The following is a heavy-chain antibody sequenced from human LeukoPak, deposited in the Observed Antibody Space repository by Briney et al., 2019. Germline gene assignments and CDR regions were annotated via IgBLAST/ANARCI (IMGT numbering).Heavy chain of an antibody. J-gene: IGHJ4*02. CDR3: ARQTGSGLFILP. CDR1: GGSFSSSYSY. D-gene: IGHD3/OR15-3a*01. Sequence: SETLSLTCTVSGGSFSSSYSYWGWIRQPPGMGMERIGSIYYTGNTYYNASLKSQVSISIDTSKNQFSLKLTSVTAADTAVYYCARQTGSGLFILPGGQGTLVTVSS. CDR2: IYYTGNT. V-gene: IGHV4-39*01.